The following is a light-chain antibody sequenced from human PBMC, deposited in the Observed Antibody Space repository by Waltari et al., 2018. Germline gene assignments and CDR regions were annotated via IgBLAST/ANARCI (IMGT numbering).Light chain of an antibody. V-gene: IGLV2-23*01. CDR1: SSYVGSFNL. CDR3: CSYTGTSPLYV. J-gene: IGLJ1*01. CDR2: EAT. Sequence: QSALTQPASVSGSPGQSITISCTGTSSYVGSFNLVPWSQQPPGKAPKLLIFEATNRPSGVSNRCSGSKSGNTASLTISGLQADDEADYYCCSYTGTSPLYVFGTGTKVCVL.